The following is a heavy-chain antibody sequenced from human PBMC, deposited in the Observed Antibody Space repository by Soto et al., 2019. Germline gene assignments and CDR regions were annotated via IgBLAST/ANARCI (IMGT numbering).Heavy chain of an antibody. CDR1: GGSISSSSYY. CDR3: ARQPLYCSGGSCYPFYYYYYMDV. CDR2: IYYSGST. J-gene: IGHJ6*03. V-gene: IGHV4-39*01. Sequence: QLQLQESGPGLVKPSETLSLTCTVSGGSISSSSYYWGWIRQPPGKGLERIGSIYYSGSTYYNPSLKSRVTISVDTSKNQFSLKLSSVTAADTAVYYCARQPLYCSGGSCYPFYYYYYMDVWGKGTTVTVSS. D-gene: IGHD2-15*01.